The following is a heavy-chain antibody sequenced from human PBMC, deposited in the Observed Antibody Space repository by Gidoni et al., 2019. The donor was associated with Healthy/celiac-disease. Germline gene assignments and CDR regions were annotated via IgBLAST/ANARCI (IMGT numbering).Heavy chain of an antibody. CDR3: ARGGWLYSGYENVRGGYFDY. V-gene: IGHV1-3*01. Sequence: QVQLVQSGAEVKKPGASVKVSCKASGYTFTSYAMHWVRQAPGQRLEWMGWINAGNGHTKYSQKFQGRVTITRDTAAGTAYMELSSLRSEDTAVYYCARGGWLYSGYENVRGGYFDYWGQGTLVTVSS. J-gene: IGHJ4*02. D-gene: IGHD5-12*01. CDR1: GYTFTSYA. CDR2: INAGNGHT.